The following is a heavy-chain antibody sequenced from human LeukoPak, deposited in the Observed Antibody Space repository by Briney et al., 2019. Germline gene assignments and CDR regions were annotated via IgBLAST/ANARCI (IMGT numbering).Heavy chain of an antibody. CDR3: AKVPNTHSPGVDY. CDR1: GFTFSSYA. D-gene: IGHD7-27*01. CDR2: IKSHGDNT. J-gene: IGHJ4*02. Sequence: GGSLRLSCAASGFTFSSYAMTWVRQAPGMGLEWVSTIKSHGDNTYYSDSVKGRFTISRDNSRNTLFLQMNNLRAEDTAVYYCAKVPNTHSPGVDYWGQGTLVTVSS. V-gene: IGHV3-23*01.